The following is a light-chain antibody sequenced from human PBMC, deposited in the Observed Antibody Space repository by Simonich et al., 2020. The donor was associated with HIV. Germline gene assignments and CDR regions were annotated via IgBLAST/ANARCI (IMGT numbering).Light chain of an antibody. CDR3: QQYYSTPRT. V-gene: IGKV4-1*01. CDR2: WAS. J-gene: IGKJ1*01. Sequence: DIVMTQSPDSLAVSLGERATINCKSSQSVLSSSNNKNFLTWYQQKPGQPPRLLIYWASIRESGVPARFSGSGSGTDFTLTIRSLQVEDVAVYYCQQYYSTPRTFGHGTKVEIK. CDR1: QSVLSSSNNKNF.